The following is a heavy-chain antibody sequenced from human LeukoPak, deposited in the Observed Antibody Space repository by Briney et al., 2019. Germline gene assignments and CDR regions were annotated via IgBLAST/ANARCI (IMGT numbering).Heavy chain of an antibody. V-gene: IGHV4-39*07. D-gene: IGHD4-23*01. Sequence: SETLSLTCTVSGGSISSSSYYWGWIRQPPGKGLEWIGSIYYSGSTYYNPSLKSRVTISVDTSKNQFSLKLSSVTAADTAVYYCARDRWNAFDIWGQGTMVTVSS. J-gene: IGHJ3*02. CDR3: ARDRWNAFDI. CDR1: GGSISSSSYY. CDR2: IYYSGST.